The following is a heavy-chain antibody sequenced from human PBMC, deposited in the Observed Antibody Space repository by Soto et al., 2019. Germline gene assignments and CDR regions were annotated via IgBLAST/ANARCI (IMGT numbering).Heavy chain of an antibody. Sequence: EVQLVESGGGLVKPGGSPRLSCAASGFTFSSYSMNWVRQAPGKGLEWVSSISSSSSYIYYADSVKGRFTISRDNAKNSLYLQMNSLRAEDTAVYYCARDHGSGSYLFDYYYGMDVWGQGTTVTVSS. CDR1: GFTFSSYS. D-gene: IGHD1-26*01. V-gene: IGHV3-21*01. J-gene: IGHJ6*02. CDR2: ISSSSSYI. CDR3: ARDHGSGSYLFDYYYGMDV.